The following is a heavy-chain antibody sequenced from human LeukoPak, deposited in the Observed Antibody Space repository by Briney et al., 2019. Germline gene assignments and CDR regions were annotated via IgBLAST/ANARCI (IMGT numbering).Heavy chain of an antibody. CDR2: ISGDSRYI. D-gene: IGHD6-19*01. CDR3: ARDLAVATLDI. Sequence: GGSLRLSCAASGFTFSSYTLNWVRQAPGKGLEWVSAISGDSRYIYYTDSVRGRFTISRDNAENSLYLQMHSLRVEDTAVYYCARDLAVATLDIWGQGTMVTVSS. V-gene: IGHV3-21*01. CDR1: GFTFSSYT. J-gene: IGHJ3*02.